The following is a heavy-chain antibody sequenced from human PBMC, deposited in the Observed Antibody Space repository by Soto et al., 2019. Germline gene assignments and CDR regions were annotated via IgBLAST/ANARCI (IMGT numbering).Heavy chain of an antibody. CDR3: ATPAYYDATAFDI. J-gene: IGHJ3*02. CDR1: GYTFTGYY. CDR2: INPNSGGT. V-gene: IGHV1-2*02. Sequence: ASVKVSCKASGYTFTGYYMHWVRQAPGQGLEWMGWINPNSGGTNYAQKFQGRVTMTRDTSISTAYMELSRLRSDDTAVYYCATPAYYDATAFDIWGQGTMVPSPQ. D-gene: IGHD3-22*01.